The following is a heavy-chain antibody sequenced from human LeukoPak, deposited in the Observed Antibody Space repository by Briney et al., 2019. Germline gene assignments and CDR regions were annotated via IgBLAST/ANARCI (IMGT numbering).Heavy chain of an antibody. Sequence: PGGSLRLSCAASGFIFSNYAMSWVRQVPGKGLEWVSAISGRDDSTYYADSVKGRFTISRDTSKNTLYLQMNSLRAEDTAVYYCAKWGDYDVLTGYYDSDYWGQGTLVTVSS. CDR1: GFIFSNYA. J-gene: IGHJ4*02. CDR2: ISGRDDST. CDR3: AKWGDYDVLTGYYDSDY. D-gene: IGHD3-9*01. V-gene: IGHV3-23*01.